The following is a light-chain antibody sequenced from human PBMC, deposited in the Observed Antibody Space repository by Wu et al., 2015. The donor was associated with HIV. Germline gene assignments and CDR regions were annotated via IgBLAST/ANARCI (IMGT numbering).Light chain of an antibody. CDR1: ESVGGD. J-gene: IGKJ4*01. CDR3: QQYNNWPLT. CDR2: GAV. V-gene: IGKV3-15*01. Sequence: EIMMTQSPVTLSVSPGERASLACRASESVGGDVAWYQQKPGQAPRLLIYGAVTRPTGIPARFRGSGSGTEFTLTFTSMESEDSAVYFCQQYNNWPLTFGAGTKVEI.